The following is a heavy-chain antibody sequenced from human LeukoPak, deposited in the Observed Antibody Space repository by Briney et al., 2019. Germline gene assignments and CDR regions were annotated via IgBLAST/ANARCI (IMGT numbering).Heavy chain of an antibody. CDR1: GYTFTSYG. D-gene: IGHD1-1*01. V-gene: IGHV1-18*01. J-gene: IGHJ6*03. Sequence: GASVKVSCKASGYTFTSYGISWVRQAPGQGLEWMGWISAYNGNTNYAQKLQGRVTMTTDTSTSTAYMELRSLRSDDTAVYYCARGTNWNHYYYYYYMDVWGKGTTVTVSS. CDR2: ISAYNGNT. CDR3: ARGTNWNHYYYYYYMDV.